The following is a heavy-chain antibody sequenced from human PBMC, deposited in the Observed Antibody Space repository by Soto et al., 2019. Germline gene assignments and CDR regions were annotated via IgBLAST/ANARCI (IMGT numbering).Heavy chain of an antibody. J-gene: IGHJ4*02. CDR1: GFTFSSYG. CDR2: ISYDGSNK. CDR3: AKAPTGTVGY. V-gene: IGHV3-30*18. D-gene: IGHD1-1*01. Sequence: PGWSLRLSCAASGFTFSSYGMHLVRQAPGKGLGWVAVISYDGSNKYYADSVKGRFTISRDNSKNTLYLQMNSLRAEDTAVYYCAKAPTGTVGYWGQGTLVTVSS.